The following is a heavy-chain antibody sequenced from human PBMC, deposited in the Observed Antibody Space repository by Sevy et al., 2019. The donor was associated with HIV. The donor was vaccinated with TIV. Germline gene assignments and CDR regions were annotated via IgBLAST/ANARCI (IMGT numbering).Heavy chain of an antibody. J-gene: IGHJ6*02. CDR3: AKDRAPIAAAGRYYYGMDV. Sequence: GGSLRLSCAASGFTFDDYTMHWVRQAPGKGLEWVSLISWDGGSTYYADSVKGRFTISRDNSKNSLYLQMNSLGTEDTALYYCAKDRAPIAAAGRYYYGMDVWGQGTTVTVSS. CDR1: GFTFDDYT. CDR2: ISWDGGST. D-gene: IGHD6-13*01. V-gene: IGHV3-43*01.